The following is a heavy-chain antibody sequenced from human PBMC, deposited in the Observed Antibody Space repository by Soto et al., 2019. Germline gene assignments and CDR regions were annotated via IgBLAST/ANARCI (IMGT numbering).Heavy chain of an antibody. Sequence: QVQLVESGGGVVQPGRSLRLSCAASGFTFSSYAMHWVRQAPGKGLEWVAVISYDGSNKYYADSVKGRFTISRDNSKNTLYLQMNSLMAEDTAVYSCARAGHYYESSGYYRGVGYWGQGTLVTVSS. CDR3: ARAGHYYESSGYYRGVGY. V-gene: IGHV3-30-3*01. J-gene: IGHJ4*02. CDR1: GFTFSSYA. CDR2: ISYDGSNK. D-gene: IGHD3-22*01.